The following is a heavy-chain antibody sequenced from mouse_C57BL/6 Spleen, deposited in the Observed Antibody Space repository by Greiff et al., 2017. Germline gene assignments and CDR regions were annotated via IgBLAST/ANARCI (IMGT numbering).Heavy chain of an antibody. Sequence: QVQLQQPGAELVKPGASVKLSCKASGYTFTSYWMQWVKQRPGQGLEWIGMIHPNSGSTNYNEKFKSKATLTVDKSSSTAYMQLSSLTSEDSAIYYCARYDDDDGYFDYWGQGTTLTVSS. CDR1: GYTFTSYW. V-gene: IGHV1-64*01. D-gene: IGHD2-4*01. CDR3: ARYDDDDGYFDY. CDR2: IHPNSGST. J-gene: IGHJ2*01.